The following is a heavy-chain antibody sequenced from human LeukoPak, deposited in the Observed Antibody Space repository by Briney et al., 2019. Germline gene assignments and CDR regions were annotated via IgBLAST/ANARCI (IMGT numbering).Heavy chain of an antibody. Sequence: SETLSLTCTVSGGSISSYYWSWIWQPPGKGLECVGYIYYSGSTNYNPSLKSRVTISVDTSKNQFSLKLSSVTAADPAVYYCARQSSSWYEINWFDPWGQGTLVTVSS. D-gene: IGHD6-13*01. V-gene: IGHV4-59*08. CDR3: ARQSSSWYEINWFDP. J-gene: IGHJ5*02. CDR2: IYYSGST. CDR1: GGSISSYY.